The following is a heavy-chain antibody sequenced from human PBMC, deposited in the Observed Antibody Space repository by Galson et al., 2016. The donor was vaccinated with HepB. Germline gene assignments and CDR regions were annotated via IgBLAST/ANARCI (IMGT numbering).Heavy chain of an antibody. CDR2: INPGGGTT. J-gene: IGHJ3*02. CDR3: AKAQAVGDAFDM. V-gene: IGHV1-46*01. Sequence: SVKVSCKASGYTFTTYYIHWVRQAPGQGLEWMGIINPGGGTTSYAQKFQGRVTMARDTSTSTVYMELSSLRSEDTALYYCAKAQAVGDAFDMWGQGTMVTVSS. CDR1: GYTFTTYY.